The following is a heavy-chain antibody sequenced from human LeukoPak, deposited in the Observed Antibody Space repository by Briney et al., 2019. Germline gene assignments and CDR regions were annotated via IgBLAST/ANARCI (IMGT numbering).Heavy chain of an antibody. CDR3: ARGGIGYAFDI. CDR1: GSIFTSYW. CDR2: IYPGDSDT. J-gene: IGHJ3*02. D-gene: IGHD2-15*01. V-gene: IGHV5-51*01. Sequence: GAPLQISCEGAGSIFTSYWIGWVRQLPGKGREGMGIIYPGDSDTRYSPSFQGQVTISADKSISTAYLQWSSLKASDTAMYYCARGGIGYAFDIWGQGTMVTVSS.